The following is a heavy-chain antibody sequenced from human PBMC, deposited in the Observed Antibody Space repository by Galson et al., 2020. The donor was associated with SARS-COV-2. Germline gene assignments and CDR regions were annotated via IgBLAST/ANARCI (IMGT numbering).Heavy chain of an antibody. CDR3: ARGRSSGTSYYYYWMDG. CDR2: ISPYDGDT. D-gene: IGHD1-26*01. Sequence: ASVKVSCKDSGYTFTSYGISWVRQAPGQGLEWMGWISPYDGDTPYSQNVQARVTMTTDTSTSTAYMELRSLRSDDTAIYYCARGRSSGTSYYYYWMDGWGQGTTGTVSS. V-gene: IGHV1-18*01. CDR1: GYTFTSYG. J-gene: IGHJ6*02.